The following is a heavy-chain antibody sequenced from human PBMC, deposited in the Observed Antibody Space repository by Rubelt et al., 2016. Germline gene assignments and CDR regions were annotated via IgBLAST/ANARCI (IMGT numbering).Heavy chain of an antibody. D-gene: IGHD1-20*01. CDR3: ARVGIIGTLGYFDY. Sequence: SGAEVKKPGASVKVSCKASGYTFISYNMHWVRQAPRQGPEWMGGIRPSGGSTSYAQKIQGRVTMTRDTSTSTVFMELRSLRSEDTAVYYCARVGIIGTLGYFDYWGQGTLVTVSS. CDR2: IRPSGGST. V-gene: IGHV1-46*01. CDR1: GYTFISYN. J-gene: IGHJ4*02.